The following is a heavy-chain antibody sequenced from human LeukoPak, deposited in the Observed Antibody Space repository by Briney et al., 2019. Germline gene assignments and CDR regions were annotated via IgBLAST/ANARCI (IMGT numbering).Heavy chain of an antibody. CDR3: ARDPPFCSSTNCYFDY. CDR1: GGTFSSYA. CDR2: IIPIFGTA. Sequence: ASVKVSCKASGGTFSSYAISWVRQAPGQGLEWMGGIIPIFGTANYAQKFQGRVTITADESTSTAYMELSSLRSEDTAVYYCARDPPFCSSTNCYFDYWGQGTLVTVSS. D-gene: IGHD2-2*01. J-gene: IGHJ4*02. V-gene: IGHV1-69*01.